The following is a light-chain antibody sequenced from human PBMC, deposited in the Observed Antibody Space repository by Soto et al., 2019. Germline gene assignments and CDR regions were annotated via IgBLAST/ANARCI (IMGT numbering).Light chain of an antibody. CDR3: SAHSPGGTLQI. V-gene: IGLV2-14*01. CDR2: EVT. CDR1: RSDVGAYNY. J-gene: IGLJ1*01. Sequence: QSVLTQPASVSGSPGQSIAISCTGTRSDVGAYNYVSWYQQHPGKAPKLMISEVTNRPSGVSDRFSGSKSGNTASLTISGLQAEDEADYYCSAHSPGGTLQIFGRGTKLTVL.